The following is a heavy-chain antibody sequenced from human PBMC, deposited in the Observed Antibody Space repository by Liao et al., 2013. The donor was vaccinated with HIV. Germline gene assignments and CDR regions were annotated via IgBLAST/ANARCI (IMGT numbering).Heavy chain of an antibody. CDR1: GGSVSNYY. Sequence: QVRLQESGPGLVQPSETLSLTCSVSGGSVSNYYWNWIRQPAGKGLEWIGRIESDGGTNYSPSLKSRLSLSIDTSKNQFSLKLKSVTAADTALYFCARDWGQGSGIIVGTFDYWGLGVRVTVSS. CDR2: IESDGGT. V-gene: IGHV4-4*07. CDR3: ARDWGQGSGIIVGTFDY. D-gene: IGHD2-21*01. J-gene: IGHJ4*02.